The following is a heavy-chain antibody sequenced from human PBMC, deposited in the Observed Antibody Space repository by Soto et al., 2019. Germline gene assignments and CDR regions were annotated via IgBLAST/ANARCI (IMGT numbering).Heavy chain of an antibody. CDR1: GGSISSFY. CDR2: IYYSVT. CDR3: AWTYDGSGPNSGGYSFDI. J-gene: IGHJ3*02. D-gene: IGHD3-22*01. Sequence: SETLSLTCSVSGGSISSFYWSWIRQPPGKGLEWIAYIYYSVTSYNPSLKSRVSISLDTSKNQFSLKLSSVTAADTAVYYCAWTYDGSGPNSGGYSFDIWGQGTMVTVSS. V-gene: IGHV4-59*01.